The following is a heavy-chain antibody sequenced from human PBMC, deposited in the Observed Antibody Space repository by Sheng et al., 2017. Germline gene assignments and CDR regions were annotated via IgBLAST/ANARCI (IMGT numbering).Heavy chain of an antibody. CDR2: IYYSGST. CDR3: ARDVSPFKQQWGLSHWYFDL. CDR1: GGSVSSGSYY. Sequence: QVQLQESGPGLVKPSETLSLTCTVSGGSVSSGSYYWSWIRQPPGKGLEWIGYIYYSGSTNYNPSLKSRVTISVDTSKNQFSLKLSSVTAADTAVYYCARDVSPFKQQWGLSHWYFDLWGRGTLVTVSS. D-gene: IGHD6-13*01. J-gene: IGHJ2*01. V-gene: IGHV4-61*01.